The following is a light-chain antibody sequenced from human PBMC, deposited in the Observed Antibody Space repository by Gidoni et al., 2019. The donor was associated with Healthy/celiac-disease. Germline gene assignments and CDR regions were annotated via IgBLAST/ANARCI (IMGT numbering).Light chain of an antibody. Sequence: SSELTQDPAVSVALGQTVKITCQGDSLRSYYASSYQQKPGQAPVLVIYGKNNRPSGIPDRFSGSSSGKTASLTITGAQAEDEADYYCQSRDSSANHPVFGTGTKVTVL. CDR3: QSRDSSANHPV. CDR1: SLRSYY. V-gene: IGLV3-19*01. CDR2: GKN. J-gene: IGLJ1*01.